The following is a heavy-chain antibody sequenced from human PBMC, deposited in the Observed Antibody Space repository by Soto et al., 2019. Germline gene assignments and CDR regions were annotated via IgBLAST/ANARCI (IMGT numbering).Heavy chain of an antibody. J-gene: IGHJ4*02. Sequence: GGSLRLSCAASGFTFSSYEMNWVRQAPGKGLEWVSYISSSGSTIYYADSVKGRFTISRDNAKNSLYLQMNSLRAEDTAVYYCASFSSSWYFDYWGQGTLVTVSS. CDR1: GFTFSSYE. V-gene: IGHV3-48*03. CDR2: ISSSGSTI. D-gene: IGHD6-13*01. CDR3: ASFSSSWYFDY.